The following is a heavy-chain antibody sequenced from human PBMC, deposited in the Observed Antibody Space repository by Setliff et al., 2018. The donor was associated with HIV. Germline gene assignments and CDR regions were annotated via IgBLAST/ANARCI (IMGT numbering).Heavy chain of an antibody. J-gene: IGHJ3*02. Sequence: PSETLSLTCAVYGGSFSGYYWSWIRQPPGKGREWIGEINHSGSTNYNPSLKSRVTISVATSKNQFSLKLSSVTAADTAVYYCAREVSSIGALCETYYNFWGDAFSIWGQGTMVTVSS. D-gene: IGHD3-3*01. V-gene: IGHV4-34*01. CDR2: INHSGST. CDR3: AREVSSIGALCETYYNFWGDAFSI. CDR1: GGSFSGYY.